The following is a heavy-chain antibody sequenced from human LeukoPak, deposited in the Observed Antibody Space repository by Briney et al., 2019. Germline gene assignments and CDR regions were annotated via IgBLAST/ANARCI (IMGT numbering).Heavy chain of an antibody. V-gene: IGHV1-8*02. D-gene: IGHD5-12*01. Sequence: ASVKVSCKASGYTFTGYYMHWVRQAPGQGLEWMGWINPNSGNTGYAQKFQGRVTMTRNTSISTAYMELSSLRSEDTAVYYCASRRGGYSGYGYSFDYWGQGTLVTVSS. CDR3: ASRRGGYSGYGYSFDY. J-gene: IGHJ4*02. CDR1: GYTFTGYY. CDR2: INPNSGNT.